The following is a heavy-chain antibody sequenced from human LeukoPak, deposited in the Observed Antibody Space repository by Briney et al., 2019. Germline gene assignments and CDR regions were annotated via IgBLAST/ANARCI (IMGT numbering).Heavy chain of an antibody. CDR2: ISYDGSSK. CDR1: GFTFSSYS. J-gene: IGHJ4*02. V-gene: IGHV3-30*03. D-gene: IGHD6-13*01. Sequence: PGGSLRLSCATSGFTFSSYSMNWVRQAPGKGLEWVAVISYDGSSKYCADSVKGRFTISRDNSKDTLYLQMNSLRAEDTAVYYCARGAAGTSVCDYWGQGTLVTVSS. CDR3: ARGAAGTSVCDY.